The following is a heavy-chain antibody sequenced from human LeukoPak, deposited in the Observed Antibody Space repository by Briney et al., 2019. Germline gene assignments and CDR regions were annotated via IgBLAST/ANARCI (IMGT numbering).Heavy chain of an antibody. D-gene: IGHD2-15*01. CDR2: IYYSGST. J-gene: IGHJ4*02. CDR3: ARSPYRSGGSCYRRGFDY. Sequence: SETLSLTCTVSGGSISSSSYYWGWIRQPPGKGLEWIGSIYYSGSTYYNPSLKSRVTISVDTSKNQFSLKLSSVTAADTAVYYCARSPYRSGGSCYRRGFDYWGQGTLVTVSS. V-gene: IGHV4-39*07. CDR1: GGSISSSSYY.